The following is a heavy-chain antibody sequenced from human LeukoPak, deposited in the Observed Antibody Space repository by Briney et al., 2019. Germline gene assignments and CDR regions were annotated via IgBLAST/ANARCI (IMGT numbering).Heavy chain of an antibody. D-gene: IGHD1-26*01. CDR1: GFTFSGYW. CDR2: IRSDGSIT. J-gene: IGHJ4*02. CDR3: ARDGRSGNFDK. Sequence: GGSLRLSCTASGFTFSGYWMHWVRQAPGKGLAWVSVIRSDGSITTYADSVKGRFTISRDTAKNTLYLQMNSLRAEDTAVYYCARDGRSGNFDKWGQGTLVSVSS. V-gene: IGHV3-74*01.